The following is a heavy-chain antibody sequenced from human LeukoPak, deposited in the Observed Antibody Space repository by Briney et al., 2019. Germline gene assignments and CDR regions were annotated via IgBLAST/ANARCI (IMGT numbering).Heavy chain of an antibody. CDR3: SRDVNFLFFDV. J-gene: IGHJ2*01. CDR1: GFSFSSYV. V-gene: IGHV3-74*01. D-gene: IGHD5-24*01. Sequence: GGSLRLSCAASGFSFSSYVMHWARQAPGKGLTWVSRISHDGTDTNYADSVRGRFTISRDNARNTLYLQMNSLRDDDTAVYYCSRDVNFLFFDVWGRGTPVTVSS. CDR2: ISHDGTDT.